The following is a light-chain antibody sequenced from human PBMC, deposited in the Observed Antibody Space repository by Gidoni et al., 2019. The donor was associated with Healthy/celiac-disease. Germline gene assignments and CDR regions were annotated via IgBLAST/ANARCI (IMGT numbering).Light chain of an antibody. V-gene: IGKV3-20*01. CDR2: GAS. CDR1: QSVSSSY. CDR3: QQYGSSPMCS. Sequence: GERATPSCRASQSVSSSYLAWYQQKPGQAPRLLIYGASSRATGIPDFTLTISRLEPEDFAVYYCQQYGSSPMCSFXXXTKLEIK. J-gene: IGKJ2*04.